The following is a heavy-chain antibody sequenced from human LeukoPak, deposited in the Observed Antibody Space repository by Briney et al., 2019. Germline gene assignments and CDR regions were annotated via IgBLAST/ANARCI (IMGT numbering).Heavy chain of an antibody. CDR2: ITSSSSTI. D-gene: IGHD3-22*01. J-gene: IGHJ4*02. V-gene: IGHV3-48*01. Sequence: GGSLRLSCAASGFTFSSYSMNWVRQAPGKGLEWVSYITSSSSTIYYADSVKGRFTISRDNAKNSLYLQMSSLRAEDTAVYYCAKDRDYYDSSGPPNYWGQGTLVTVSS. CDR3: AKDRDYYDSSGPPNY. CDR1: GFTFSSYS.